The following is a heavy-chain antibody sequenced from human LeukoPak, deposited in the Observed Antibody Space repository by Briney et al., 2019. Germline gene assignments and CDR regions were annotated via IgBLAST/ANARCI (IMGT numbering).Heavy chain of an antibody. D-gene: IGHD3-10*01. V-gene: IGHV4-31*03. CDR2: IYYSGST. J-gene: IGHJ4*02. CDR3: ARSRTDRNGYNLVSRGHKFDY. CDR1: GGSISSGGYY. Sequence: SETLSLTCTVSGGSISSGGYYWSWIRQHPGKGLEWIVYIYYSGSTYYNPSLKSRVTISVDTSKNQFSLKLSSVTAADTAVYYCARSRTDRNGYNLVSRGHKFDYWGQGTLVTVSS.